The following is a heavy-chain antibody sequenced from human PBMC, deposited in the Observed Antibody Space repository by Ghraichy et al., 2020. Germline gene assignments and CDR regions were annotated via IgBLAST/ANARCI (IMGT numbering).Heavy chain of an antibody. CDR2: MNPNSGNT. J-gene: IGHJ2*01. V-gene: IGHV1-8*01. CDR3: ARNRDSYDYVWGSYRQRSTVLFDL. D-gene: IGHD3-16*01. Sequence: ASVKVSCKASGYTFTSYDINWVRQATGQGLEWMGWMNPNSGNTGYAQKFQGRVTMTRNTSISTAYMELSSLRSEDTAVYYCARNRDSYDYVWGSYRQRSTVLFDLWGRGTLVTVSS. CDR1: GYTFTSYD.